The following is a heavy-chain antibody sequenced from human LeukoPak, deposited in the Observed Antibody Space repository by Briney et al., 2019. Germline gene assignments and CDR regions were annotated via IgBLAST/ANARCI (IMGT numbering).Heavy chain of an antibody. D-gene: IGHD2-2*01. Sequence: ASETLSLTCAVYGGSFSGYYWSWIRQPPGKGLEWIGEINHSGSTNYNPSLKSRVTISVDTSKNQFSLKLSSVTAADTAVYYCARSIPCSSTSCHQAWVDYWGQGTLVTVSS. CDR1: GGSFSGYY. V-gene: IGHV4-34*01. J-gene: IGHJ4*02. CDR2: INHSGST. CDR3: ARSIPCSSTSCHQAWVDY.